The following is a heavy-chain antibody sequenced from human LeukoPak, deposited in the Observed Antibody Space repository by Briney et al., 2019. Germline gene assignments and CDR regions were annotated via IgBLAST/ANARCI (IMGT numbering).Heavy chain of an antibody. D-gene: IGHD1-26*01. J-gene: IGHJ6*03. V-gene: IGHV1-18*01. CDR1: GYTFTSYG. CDR3: ARRGGSYSLGRWYYYMDV. CDR2: ISAYNGNR. Sequence: ASVKVSCKASGYTFTSYGISCVRQAPGQGLEWMGWISAYNGNRNYAQKLQGRVTMTTDTSTSTAYMELRSLRSDDTAVYYCARRGGSYSLGRWYYYMDVWGKGTTVTVSS.